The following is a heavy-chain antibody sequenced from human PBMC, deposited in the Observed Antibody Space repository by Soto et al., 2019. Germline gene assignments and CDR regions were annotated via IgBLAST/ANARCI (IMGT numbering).Heavy chain of an antibody. D-gene: IGHD3-9*01. V-gene: IGHV3-30*18. CDR2: ISKDGSNK. Sequence: GGSLRLSCAASGFTFSSYAMHWVRQAPGKGLEWVAVISKDGSNKYYGDFVKGRFTISRDSSKNTLYLQMNSLREEDTAVYYCAKETGPQGGFDYWGQGTLVTVSS. J-gene: IGHJ4*02. CDR1: GFTFSSYA. CDR3: AKETGPQGGFDY.